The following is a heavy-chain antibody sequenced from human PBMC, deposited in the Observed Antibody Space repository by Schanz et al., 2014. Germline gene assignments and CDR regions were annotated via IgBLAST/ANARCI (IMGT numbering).Heavy chain of an antibody. CDR1: GFTFSDYY. Sequence: QVQLVESGGGLVQPGGSLRLSCAASGFTFSDYYMSWIRQAPGKGLEWVSYISGTTTYTNYADSVKGRFTISRDNAKNSLYLQMNSLRAEDTAVYYCAKDPSHGDYDYYFDYWGQGTLVTVSS. D-gene: IGHD3-22*01. CDR2: ISGTTTYT. J-gene: IGHJ4*02. V-gene: IGHV3-11*05. CDR3: AKDPSHGDYDYYFDY.